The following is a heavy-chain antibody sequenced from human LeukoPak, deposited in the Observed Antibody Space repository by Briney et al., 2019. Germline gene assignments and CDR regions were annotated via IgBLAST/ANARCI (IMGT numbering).Heavy chain of an antibody. Sequence: GGSLRLSCAASGFTFSGSAMHWVRQASGKGLEWVGRIRSKANSYATAYAASVKGRFTISRDDSKNTAYLQMNSLKTEDTAVYYCTRPAVAGTRRESNLMDVWGKGTTVTVSS. CDR2: IRSKANSYAT. V-gene: IGHV3-73*01. CDR1: GFTFSGSA. CDR3: TRPAVAGTRRESNLMDV. J-gene: IGHJ6*03. D-gene: IGHD6-19*01.